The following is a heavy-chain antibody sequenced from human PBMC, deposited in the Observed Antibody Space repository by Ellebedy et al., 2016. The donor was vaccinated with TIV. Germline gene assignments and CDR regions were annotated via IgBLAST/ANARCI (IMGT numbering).Heavy chain of an antibody. J-gene: IGHJ2*01. V-gene: IGHV1-69*04. CDR2: NIPILGIA. D-gene: IGHD1-14*01. CDR3: ARDNPGTSYWYFDL. CDR1: GGTFSSYA. Sequence: AASVKVSCKASGGTFSSYAISWARQAPGQGLEWMGRNIPILGIANYAQKFQGRVTITADKSTSTAYMELSSLRSEDTAVYYCARDNPGTSYWYFDLWGRGTLVTVSS.